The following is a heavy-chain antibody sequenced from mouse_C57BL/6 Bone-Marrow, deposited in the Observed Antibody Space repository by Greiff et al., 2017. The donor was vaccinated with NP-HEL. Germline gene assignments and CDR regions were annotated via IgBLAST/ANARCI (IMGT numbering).Heavy chain of an antibody. V-gene: IGHV5-17*01. D-gene: IGHD1-1*01. Sequence: EVQVVESGGGLVKPGGSLKLSCAASGFTFSDYGMHWVRQAPEKGLEWVAYISRGSSTIYYAYPVQGRFTISRDNAKNTQFLQMTSLRSEDTALYYCARCGTYYGSKSNYFDYWGQGTTLTVSS. J-gene: IGHJ2*01. CDR3: ARCGTYYGSKSNYFDY. CDR1: GFTFSDYG. CDR2: ISRGSSTI.